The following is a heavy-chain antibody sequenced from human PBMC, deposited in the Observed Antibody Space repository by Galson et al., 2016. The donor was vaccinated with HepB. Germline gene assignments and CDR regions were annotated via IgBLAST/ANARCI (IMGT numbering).Heavy chain of an antibody. J-gene: IGHJ4*02. CDR3: TAGVKTRLTVFGVVTMAPSHAY. D-gene: IGHD3-3*01. CDR1: GFTFNYAW. CDR2: IKNRIDGGTA. Sequence: SLRLSCAGSGFTFNYAWMNWVRQPPGKGLEWVGRIKNRIDGGTADYAAPVKDRFIISRDDSKNTLYLQMNSLKTEDTGIYYCTAGVKTRLTVFGVVTMAPSHAYWGQGAQVTVSS. V-gene: IGHV3-15*01.